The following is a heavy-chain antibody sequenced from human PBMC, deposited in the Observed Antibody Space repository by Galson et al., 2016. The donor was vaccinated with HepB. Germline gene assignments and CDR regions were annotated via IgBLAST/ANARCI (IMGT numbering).Heavy chain of an antibody. V-gene: IGHV3-15*07. CDR3: TTIGEVDTAMVTGWFDP. Sequence: SLRLSCAASGFTFSNAWMNWVRQAPGKGLELVGRIKSKTDGGTTDYAAPVKGKFTISRDDSKDTLYLKMNSLKTEDTAVYYCTTIGEVDTAMVTGWFDPWGQGTLVTVSS. CDR1: GFTFSNAW. CDR2: IKSKTDGGTT. D-gene: IGHD5-18*01. J-gene: IGHJ5*02.